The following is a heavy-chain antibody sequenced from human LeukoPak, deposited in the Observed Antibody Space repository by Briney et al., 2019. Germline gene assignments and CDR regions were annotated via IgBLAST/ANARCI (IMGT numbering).Heavy chain of an antibody. Sequence: SETLSLTCTVSGGSISSYYWSWIRQPPGKGLEWIGYIYTGGSTNYNPSLKSRVTISVDTSKNQFSLKLSSVTAADTAVYYCARLGGSKLDYWGQGTLVTVSS. D-gene: IGHD1-26*01. V-gene: IGHV4-4*09. CDR1: GGSISSYY. CDR3: ARLGGSKLDY. J-gene: IGHJ4*02. CDR2: IYTGGST.